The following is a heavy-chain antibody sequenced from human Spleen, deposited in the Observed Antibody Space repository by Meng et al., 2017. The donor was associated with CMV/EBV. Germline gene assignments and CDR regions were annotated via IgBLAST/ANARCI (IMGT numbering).Heavy chain of an antibody. D-gene: IGHD2-2*01. CDR1: GGTFSTYT. V-gene: IGHV1-69*10. J-gene: IGHJ6*02. CDR3: ARVPGYCSGASCYADYYALDV. Sequence: SVKVSCKASGGTFSTYTINWVRQAPGQGPEWMAGIIPILGIANYAQKFQGRVTMTADKSTSTVYMELSSLTSEDTAVYYCARVPGYCSGASCYADYYALDVWGQGATVTVSS. CDR2: IIPILGIA.